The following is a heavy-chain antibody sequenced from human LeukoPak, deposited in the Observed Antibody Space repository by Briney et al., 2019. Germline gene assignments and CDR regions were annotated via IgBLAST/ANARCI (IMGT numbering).Heavy chain of an antibody. CDR3: ARGGKMATIKPYYFDY. D-gene: IGHD5-24*01. V-gene: IGHV1-46*01. CDR2: INPSGGST. J-gene: IGHJ4*02. CDR1: GYTFTSYY. Sequence: ASVKVSCKASGYTFTSYYMHWVRRAPGQGLEWMGIINPSGGSTSYAQKFQGRVTMTRDTSTSTVYMELSSLRSEDTAVYYCARGGKMATIKPYYFDYWGQGTLVTVSS.